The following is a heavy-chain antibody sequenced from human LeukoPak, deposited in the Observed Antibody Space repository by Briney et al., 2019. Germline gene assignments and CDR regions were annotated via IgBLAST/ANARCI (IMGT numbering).Heavy chain of an antibody. CDR2: INPSGGST. Sequence: ASVKVSCKASGYTFTGYYMHWVRQAPGQGLEWMGIINPSGGSTSYAQKFQGRVTMTRDTSTSTVYMELSSLRSEDTAVYYCAVTPGIRNSRPWGQGTLVTVSS. D-gene: IGHD1-14*01. J-gene: IGHJ5*02. CDR3: AVTPGIRNSRP. V-gene: IGHV1-46*01. CDR1: GYTFTGYY.